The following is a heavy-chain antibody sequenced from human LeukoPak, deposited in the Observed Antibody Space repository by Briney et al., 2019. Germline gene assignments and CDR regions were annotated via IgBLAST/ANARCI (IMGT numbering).Heavy chain of an antibody. J-gene: IGHJ3*02. Sequence: PGGSLRLSCAASGLTFSDYYMTWIRQAPGKGLEWVSYISSSGSTIYYADSVKGRFTISRDNAKNSLYLQMNSLRAEDTAVYYCARRVVTAIRDAFDIWGQGTMVTVSS. D-gene: IGHD2-21*02. CDR3: ARRVVTAIRDAFDI. CDR1: GLTFSDYY. V-gene: IGHV3-11*01. CDR2: ISSSGSTI.